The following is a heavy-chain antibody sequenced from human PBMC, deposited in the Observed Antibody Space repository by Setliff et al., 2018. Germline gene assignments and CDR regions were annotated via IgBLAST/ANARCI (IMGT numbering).Heavy chain of an antibody. CDR1: GFTFSDYS. V-gene: IGHV3-48*01. D-gene: IGHD4-17*01. J-gene: IGHJ4*02. CDR3: ARARGAYGYYFDY. CDR2: ISSSSSTI. Sequence: PGGSLRLSCAASGFTFSDYSMNWVRQAPGKGLEWVSDISSSSSTIYYADSVKGRFTISRDNAQNSLYLQVNSLRAEDTAVYHCARARGAYGYYFDYWGQGALVTVSS.